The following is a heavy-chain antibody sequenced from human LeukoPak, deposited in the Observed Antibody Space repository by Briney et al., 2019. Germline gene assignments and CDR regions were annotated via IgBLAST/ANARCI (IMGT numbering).Heavy chain of an antibody. CDR3: ARETSDWYFDL. CDR2: IYSGGST. Sequence: PGGSLRLSCAASGFTVSSNHMSWVRQAPGKGLEWVSVIYSGGSTYYADSVKGRFTISRDNSKNTLYLQMNSLRAEDTAVWYCARETSDWYFDLWGRGTLVTVSS. V-gene: IGHV3-66*01. CDR1: GFTVSSNH. J-gene: IGHJ2*01.